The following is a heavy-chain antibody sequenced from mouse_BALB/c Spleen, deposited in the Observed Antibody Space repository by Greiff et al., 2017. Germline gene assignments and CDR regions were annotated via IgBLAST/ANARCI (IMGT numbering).Heavy chain of an antibody. CDR1: GYSITSDYA. Sequence: EVQLQESGPGLVKPSQSLSLTCTVTGYSITSDYAWNWIRQFPGNKLEWMGYISYSGSTSYNPSLKSRISITRDTSKNQFFLQLNSVTTEDTATYYCAVLLRPGWFAYWGQGTLVTVSA. V-gene: IGHV3-2*02. D-gene: IGHD1-1*01. J-gene: IGHJ3*01. CDR3: AVLLRPGWFAY. CDR2: ISYSGST.